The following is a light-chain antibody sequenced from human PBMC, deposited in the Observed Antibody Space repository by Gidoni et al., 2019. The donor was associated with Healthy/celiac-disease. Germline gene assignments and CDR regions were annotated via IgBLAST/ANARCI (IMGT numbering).Light chain of an antibody. J-gene: IGKJ1*01. CDR1: QSISSY. V-gene: IGKV1-39*01. Sequence: DIQMTPSPSSLSASVGDRVTITCRASQSISSYLNWYQQKPGKAPKLLIYAASSLQSGVPSRFSGSGSGTDFTLTISSQQPEDFATYYCQQSYSTPPSTFGQGTKVEIK. CDR2: AAS. CDR3: QQSYSTPPST.